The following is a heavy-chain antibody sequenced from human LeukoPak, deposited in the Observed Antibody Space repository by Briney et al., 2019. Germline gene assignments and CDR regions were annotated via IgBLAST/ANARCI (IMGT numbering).Heavy chain of an antibody. CDR3: ASKYYDFWSGYQRGYFDY. CDR2: INHSGST. V-gene: IGHV4-34*01. J-gene: IGHJ4*02. CDR1: GGSFSGYY. Sequence: SETLSLTCAVYGGSFSGYYWSWIRQPPGKGLEWIGEINHSGSTNYNPSLKSRVTISVDTSKNQFSLKPSSVTAADTAVYYCASKYYDFWSGYQRGYFDYWGQGTLVTVSS. D-gene: IGHD3-3*01.